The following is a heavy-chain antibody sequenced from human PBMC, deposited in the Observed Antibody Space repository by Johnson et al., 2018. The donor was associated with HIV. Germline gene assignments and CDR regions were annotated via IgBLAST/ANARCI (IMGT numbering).Heavy chain of an antibody. D-gene: IGHD2-2*01. CDR2: ISYDGSNK. CDR3: ATPRLGYCSSTSCSSPIDAFDI. Sequence: QMLLVESGGGVVQPGRSLRLSCAASGFTFSSYAMHWVRQAPGKGLEWVAVISYDGSNKYYADSVKGRFTISRDNSKDKLYLQMNSLRAEDTAVYYCATPRLGYCSSTSCSSPIDAFDIWGQGTMVTISS. V-gene: IGHV3-30*04. J-gene: IGHJ3*02. CDR1: GFTFSSYA.